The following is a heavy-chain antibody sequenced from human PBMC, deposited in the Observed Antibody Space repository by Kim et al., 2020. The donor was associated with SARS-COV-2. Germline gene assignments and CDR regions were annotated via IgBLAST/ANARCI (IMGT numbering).Heavy chain of an antibody. D-gene: IGHD5-18*01. J-gene: IGHJ3*02. CDR3: ARSDTAMVMGSSAFDI. V-gene: IGHV1-69*13. CDR2: IIPIIGTA. Sequence: SVKVSCKASGGTFSSYDISWVRQAPGQGLEWMGGIIPIIGTANYAQKFQGRVTITADESTSTAYMELSSLRSEDTAVYYCARSDTAMVMGSSAFDIWGQGTLVTVSS. CDR1: GGTFSSYD.